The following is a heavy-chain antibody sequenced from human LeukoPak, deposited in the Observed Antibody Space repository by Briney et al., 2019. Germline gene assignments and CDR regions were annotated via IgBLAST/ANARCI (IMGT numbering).Heavy chain of an antibody. V-gene: IGHV3-33*01. CDR3: ASGSWYGSGSWGF. D-gene: IGHD3-10*01. CDR2: IWYDGSNK. CDR1: GFTFSSHD. J-gene: IGHJ4*02. Sequence: GGSLRLSCAASGFTFSSHDMHWVRQAPGKGLEWVSAIWYDGSNKGYADSVKGRFSISRDNSRNTVYLQMSRLRVEDTAVYYCASGSWYGSGSWGFWGQGTLVTVSS.